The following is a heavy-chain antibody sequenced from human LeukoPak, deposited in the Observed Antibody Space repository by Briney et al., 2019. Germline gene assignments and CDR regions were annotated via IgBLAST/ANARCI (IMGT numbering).Heavy chain of an antibody. J-gene: IGHJ4*02. Sequence: GGSLGLSCAASGFTFSSSAMSWVRQAPGKGLKWVSAISNNGGYTYYADSVQGRFTISRDNSKSTLCLQMNSLRAEDTAVYYCAKQLGYCSDGSCYFPYWGQGTLVTVSS. CDR2: ISNNGGYT. V-gene: IGHV3-23*01. D-gene: IGHD2-15*01. CDR3: AKQLGYCSDGSCYFPY. CDR1: GFTFSSSA.